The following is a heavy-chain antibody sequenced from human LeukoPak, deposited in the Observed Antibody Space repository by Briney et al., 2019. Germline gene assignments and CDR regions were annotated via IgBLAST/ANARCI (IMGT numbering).Heavy chain of an antibody. D-gene: IGHD3-22*01. CDR3: ARRAENYYDLDY. CDR1: GYTFTGYY. J-gene: IGHJ4*02. CDR2: INPNSGGT. Sequence: ASVKVSCKASGYTFTGYYMHWVRQAPGQGLEWMGWINPNSGGTNYAQKFQGRVTMTRDTSISTAYMEPSRLRSDDTAVYYCARRAENYYDLDYWGQGTLVTVSS. V-gene: IGHV1-2*02.